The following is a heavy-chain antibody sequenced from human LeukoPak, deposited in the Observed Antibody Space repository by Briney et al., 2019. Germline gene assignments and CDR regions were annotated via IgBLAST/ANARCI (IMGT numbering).Heavy chain of an antibody. Sequence: GGSLRLSCAASGFTFSSYGIHWVRQAPGKGLEWVAFIRYDGSNKYYADSVKGRFTISRDNSKNTLYLQMNSLRAEDTAVYYCAKARSYYDSSGYDYWGRGTLVTVSS. J-gene: IGHJ4*02. CDR2: IRYDGSNK. CDR3: AKARSYYDSSGYDY. D-gene: IGHD3-22*01. CDR1: GFTFSSYG. V-gene: IGHV3-30*02.